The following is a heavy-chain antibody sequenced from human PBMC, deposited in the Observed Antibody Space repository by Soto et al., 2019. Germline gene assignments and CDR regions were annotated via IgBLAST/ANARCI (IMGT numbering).Heavy chain of an antibody. CDR3: AKVLIYGDFPYYYYGMDV. V-gene: IGHV3-30*18. D-gene: IGHD4-17*01. Sequence: GGSLRLSCAASGFTFSSYGMHWVRQAPGKGLEWVAVISYDGSNKYYADSVKGRFTISRDNSKNTLYLQMNSLRAEDTAVYYCAKVLIYGDFPYYYYGMDVWGQGTTVTVSS. CDR1: GFTFSSYG. CDR2: ISYDGSNK. J-gene: IGHJ6*02.